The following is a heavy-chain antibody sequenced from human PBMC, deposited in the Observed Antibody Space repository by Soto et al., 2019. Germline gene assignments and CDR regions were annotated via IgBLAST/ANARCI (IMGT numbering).Heavy chain of an antibody. Sequence: AGGSLRLSCAASGFTFSSYSMNWVRQAPGKGLEWVSYISSSSSTIYYADSVKGRFTISRDNAKNSLYLQMNSLRDEDTAVYYCARAVMSSSGYLFDYWGQGTLVTVSS. J-gene: IGHJ4*02. CDR3: ARAVMSSSGYLFDY. CDR1: GFTFSSYS. CDR2: ISSSSSTI. D-gene: IGHD3-22*01. V-gene: IGHV3-48*02.